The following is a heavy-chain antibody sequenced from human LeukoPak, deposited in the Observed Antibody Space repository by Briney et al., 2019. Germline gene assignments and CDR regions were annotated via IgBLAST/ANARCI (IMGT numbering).Heavy chain of an antibody. D-gene: IGHD6-13*01. CDR2: INHSGFT. J-gene: IGHJ4*02. Sequence: SETLSLTCVVYGGSFNAYYWSWIRQPPGKGLEWIGEINHSGFTNYNPSLKSRITMSVDTSKNQFSLKLSSVTAADMAVYFCARVGQQLDRYYFDYWGQGTLVTVSS. CDR3: ARVGQQLDRYYFDY. V-gene: IGHV4-34*01. CDR1: GGSFNAYY.